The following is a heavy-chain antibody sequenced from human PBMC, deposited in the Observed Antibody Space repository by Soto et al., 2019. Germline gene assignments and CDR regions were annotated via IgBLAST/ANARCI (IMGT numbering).Heavy chain of an antibody. CDR1: GGALSTYT. Sequence: QVQLVQSGAEVKKPGSSVKVSCKASGGALSTYTINWVRQAPGQGLEWMGGIVPIFNTPNYAQKFRGRLTIIADESTSTASMELSSLRSEDTAVYYCARPPRNRGGFHAFEIWGQGTMITVSS. CDR2: IVPIFNTP. D-gene: IGHD2-15*01. V-gene: IGHV1-69*12. CDR3: ARPPRNRGGFHAFEI. J-gene: IGHJ3*02.